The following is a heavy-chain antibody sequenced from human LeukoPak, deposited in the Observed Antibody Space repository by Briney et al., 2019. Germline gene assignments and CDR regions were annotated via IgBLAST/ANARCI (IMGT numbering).Heavy chain of an antibody. CDR3: ARGPRWLGQYFQH. D-gene: IGHD6-19*01. CDR2: INHSGST. J-gene: IGHJ1*01. Sequence: SETLSLTCAVYGGSFSGYYWSWIRQPPGKGLEWIGEINHSGSTNYNPSLKSRVTISVETSKNQFSLKLSAVTAADTAVYYCARGPRWLGQYFQHWGQGTLVTVSS. V-gene: IGHV4-34*01. CDR1: GGSFSGYY.